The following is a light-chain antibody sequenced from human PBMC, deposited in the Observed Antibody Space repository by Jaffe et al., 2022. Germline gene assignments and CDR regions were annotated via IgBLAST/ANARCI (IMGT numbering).Light chain of an antibody. CDR3: QQYNSYPYT. J-gene: IGKJ2*01. CDR1: ETISTS. Sequence: DIQMTQSPSTLSASVGDRVTITCRSNETISTSLAWYQHRPGRAPNLLLYKASDLQSGVPSRFSGSGSGSEFTLTISSLQPDDFATYYCQQYNSYPYTFGQGTRLDIE. V-gene: IGKV1-5*03. CDR2: KAS.